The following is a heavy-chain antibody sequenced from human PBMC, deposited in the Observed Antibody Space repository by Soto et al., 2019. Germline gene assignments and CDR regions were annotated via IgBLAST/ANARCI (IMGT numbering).Heavy chain of an antibody. J-gene: IGHJ6*03. CDR2: IYYSGST. CDR3: ARGSYYGSGSYHYYYYMDV. V-gene: IGHV4-59*01. D-gene: IGHD3-10*01. CDR1: GGSISSYY. Sequence: SETLSLTCTVSGGSISSYYWSWIRQPPGKGLEWIGYIYYSGSTNYNPSLKSRVTISVDTSKNQFSLKLSSVTAADTAVYYCARGSYYGSGSYHYYYYMDVWGKGTTVTVSS.